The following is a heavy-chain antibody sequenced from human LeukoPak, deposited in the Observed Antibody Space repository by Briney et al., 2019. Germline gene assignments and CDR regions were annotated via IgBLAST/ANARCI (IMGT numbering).Heavy chain of an antibody. CDR1: GFTFSSYS. J-gene: IGHJ5*02. CDR2: ISSSSSYI. V-gene: IGHV3-21*01. D-gene: IGHD3-10*01. Sequence: GGSLRLSCAASGFTFSSYSMNWVRQAPGKGLEWVSSISSSSSYIYYADSVKGRFTISRDNAKNSLYLQMNSLRAEDTAVYYCARGARDYYGSGGDDPWGQGTLVTVSS. CDR3: ARGARDYYGSGGDDP.